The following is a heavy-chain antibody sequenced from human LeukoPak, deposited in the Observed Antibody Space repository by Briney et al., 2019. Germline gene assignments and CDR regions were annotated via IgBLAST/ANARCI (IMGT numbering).Heavy chain of an antibody. CDR1: GGSLSSYY. J-gene: IGHJ6*02. CDR2: IYYSGST. V-gene: IGHV4-59*12. Sequence: PSETLSLTCTVSGGSLSSYYWSWIRQPPGKGLEWIGYIYYSGSTYYNPSLKSRVTISVDTSKNQFSLKLSSVTAADTAVYYCAREVAARLDRYGMDVWGQGTTVTVSS. D-gene: IGHD3-22*01. CDR3: AREVAARLDRYGMDV.